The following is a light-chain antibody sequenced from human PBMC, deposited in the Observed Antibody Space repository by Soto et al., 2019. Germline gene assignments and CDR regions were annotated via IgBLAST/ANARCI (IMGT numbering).Light chain of an antibody. CDR2: RSD. V-gene: IGLV1-47*01. J-gene: IGLJ2*01. Sequence: QSVLTQPPSASGTPGQRVTISCSGSSSNIGSNFVYWYQQLPGRAPKLLIYRSDQRPSGVPDGFSGSKSGTSASLAISGLRSGDEAHYYCAAWDDSLRAVVFGGGTKLTVL. CDR1: SSNIGSNF. CDR3: AAWDDSLRAVV.